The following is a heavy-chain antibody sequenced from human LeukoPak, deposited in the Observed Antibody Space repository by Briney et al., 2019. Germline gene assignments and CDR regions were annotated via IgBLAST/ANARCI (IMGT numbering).Heavy chain of an antibody. D-gene: IGHD2-2*01. V-gene: IGHV3-30*18. CDR1: GFTFSSYG. CDR2: ISYDGSNK. CDR3: AKDSSSQYQLLSGGDY. J-gene: IGHJ4*02. Sequence: PGGSLRLSCAASGFTFSSYGMHWVRQAPGKGLEWVAVISYDGSNKYYADSVKGRFTISRDNSKNTLYLQMNSLRAEDTAVYYCAKDSSSQYQLLSGGDYWGQGTLVTVSS.